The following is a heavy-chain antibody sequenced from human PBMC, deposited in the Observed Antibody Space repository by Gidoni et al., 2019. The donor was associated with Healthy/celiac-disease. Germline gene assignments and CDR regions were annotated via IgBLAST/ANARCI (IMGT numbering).Heavy chain of an antibody. V-gene: IGHV4-34*01. Sequence: QVQPQQWVAGLLKPSETLPPTRAVYGGSFRGYYWSWIRHPPGKGLEWIGEINHSGSTNYNPSLKSRVTISVDTSKNQFSLKLSSVTAADTAVYYCARGSRGYYYGSGSYGYWGQGTLVTVSS. CDR3: ARGSRGYYYGSGSYGY. D-gene: IGHD3-10*01. CDR1: GGSFRGYY. J-gene: IGHJ4*02. CDR2: INHSGST.